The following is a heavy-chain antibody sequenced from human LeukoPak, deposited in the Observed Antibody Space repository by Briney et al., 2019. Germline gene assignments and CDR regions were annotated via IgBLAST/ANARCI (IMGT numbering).Heavy chain of an antibody. CDR3: ARLGYCSGGSCYAGNYYYYYMDV. D-gene: IGHD2-15*01. J-gene: IGHJ6*03. Sequence: GSLRLSCAASGFTSDDYGMSWVRQAPGKGLEWVSGINWNGGSTGYADSVKGRFTISRDNAKNSLYLQMNSLRAEDTALYYCARLGYCSGGSCYAGNYYYYYMDVWGKGTTVTVSS. V-gene: IGHV3-20*04. CDR2: INWNGGST. CDR1: GFTSDDYG.